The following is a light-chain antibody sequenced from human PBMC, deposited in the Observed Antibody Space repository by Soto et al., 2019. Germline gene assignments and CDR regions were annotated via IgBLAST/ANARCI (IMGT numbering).Light chain of an antibody. CDR1: SSDVGGYNY. CDR2: EVT. V-gene: IGLV2-8*01. CDR3: SSYAASNNFYFV. Sequence: QSALTQPPSASGSPGQSVTISCTGTSSDVGGYNYVSWYQQYPGRAPKLMIYEVTKRPSGVPDRFSGSKSGNTASLNVSGLPAEDEADYYCSSYAASNNFYFVFGGGTQLTVL. J-gene: IGLJ3*02.